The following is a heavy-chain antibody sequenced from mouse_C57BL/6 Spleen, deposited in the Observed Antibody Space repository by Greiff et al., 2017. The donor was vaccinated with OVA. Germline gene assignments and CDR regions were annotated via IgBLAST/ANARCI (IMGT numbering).Heavy chain of an antibody. CDR3: ARTLGRTWFAY. CDR1: GYSITSGYY. J-gene: IGHJ3*01. Sequence: VQLKEPGPGLVKPSQSLSLSCSVTGYSITSGYYWNWIRQLPGNKLEWMSYLRYDGSNNYNPTFKNRISITRDTSKNQFYLKLNTVTTEDTATYYCARTLGRTWFAYWGQGTLVTVSA. V-gene: IGHV3-6*01. CDR2: LRYDGSN.